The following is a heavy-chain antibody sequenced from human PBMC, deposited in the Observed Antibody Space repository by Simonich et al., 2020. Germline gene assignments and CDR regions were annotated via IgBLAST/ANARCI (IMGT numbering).Heavy chain of an antibody. D-gene: IGHD3-10*01. V-gene: IGHV3-21*01. Sequence: EVQLVESGGGLVKPGGSLRLSCAASGFTFSSYSMNLVRQAPGGGLGWGPSMIVVVSYKNYEDSVKGRFTSSRNNAKNPLYLQMNSLRAEDTAVYYCARDRGTGVPMDYWGQGTLVTVSS. J-gene: IGHJ4*02. CDR2: MIVVVSYK. CDR1: GFTFSSYS. CDR3: ARDRGTGVPMDY.